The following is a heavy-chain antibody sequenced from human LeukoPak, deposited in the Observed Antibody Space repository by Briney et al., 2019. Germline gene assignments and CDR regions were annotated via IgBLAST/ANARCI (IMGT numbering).Heavy chain of an antibody. CDR3: ATRCTNGVCYKAYDMEV. V-gene: IGHV1-2*02. J-gene: IGHJ6*03. CDR1: GYTLTSYY. D-gene: IGHD2-8*01. Sequence: ASVKVSCKASGYTLTSYYLHWVRPAPGRALAWLGWINLNGGGTLSAQKFQGRVNMPRHAPSRTAYMELSGLRSDDAAVYYCATRCTNGVCYKAYDMEVWGKGTTVSVS. CDR2: INLNGGGT.